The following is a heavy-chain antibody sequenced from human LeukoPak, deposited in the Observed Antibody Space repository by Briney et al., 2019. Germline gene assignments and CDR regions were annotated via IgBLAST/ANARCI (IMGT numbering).Heavy chain of an antibody. CDR3: ARVLREGSGSGSYANWFDP. CDR2: IYYSGST. Sequence: PSETLSLTCTVSGGSISSGGYYWSWIRQHPGKGLEWFGYIYYSGSTYYNPSLKSRVTISVDASKNQFSLKLSSVTAADTAVYYCARVLREGSGSGSYANWFDPWGQGTLVTVSS. V-gene: IGHV4-31*03. J-gene: IGHJ5*02. D-gene: IGHD3-10*01. CDR1: GGSISSGGYY.